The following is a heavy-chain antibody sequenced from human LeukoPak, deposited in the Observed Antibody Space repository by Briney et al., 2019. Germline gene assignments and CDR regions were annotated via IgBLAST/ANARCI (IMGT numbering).Heavy chain of an antibody. V-gene: IGHV4-39*07. J-gene: IGHJ4*02. D-gene: IGHD2-15*01. Sequence: SETLSLTCTVSGGSISSSSYYWGWIRQPPGKGLEWIGSIYYSGSTYYNPSLKSRVTISVDTSKNQFSLKLSPVTAADTAVYYCARDLLGGNCFDYWGQGTLVTVSS. CDR1: GGSISSSSYY. CDR3: ARDLLGGNCFDY. CDR2: IYYSGST.